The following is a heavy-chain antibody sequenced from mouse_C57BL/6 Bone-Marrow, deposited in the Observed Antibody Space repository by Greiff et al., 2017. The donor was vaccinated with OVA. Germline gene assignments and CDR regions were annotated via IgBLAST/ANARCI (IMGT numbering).Heavy chain of an antibody. CDR3: ARGYYYGSSDAMDY. J-gene: IGHJ4*01. D-gene: IGHD1-1*01. Sequence: EVQLQQSGPELVKPGASVKISCKASGYTFTDYYMNWVKQSHGKSLEWIGDINPNNGGTSYNQKFKGKATLTVDKSSSTAYMELRSLTSEDSAVYYCARGYYYGSSDAMDYWGQGTSVTVSS. CDR1: GYTFTDYY. CDR2: INPNNGGT. V-gene: IGHV1-26*01.